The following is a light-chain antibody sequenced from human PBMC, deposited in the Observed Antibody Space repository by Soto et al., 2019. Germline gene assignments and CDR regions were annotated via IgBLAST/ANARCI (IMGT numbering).Light chain of an antibody. V-gene: IGLV2-11*01. J-gene: IGLJ2*01. CDR2: DVS. CDR1: SSDVGGYNY. Sequence: QSVLTQPRSVSGSPGQSVTISCAGTSSDVGGYNYVSWYQQYPGKAPKLMISDVSKRPSGVPDRFSGSKSGNTASLTISGLQAEDEADYYCCSYAGTYTPVVFGGGTKVTVL. CDR3: CSYAGTYTPVV.